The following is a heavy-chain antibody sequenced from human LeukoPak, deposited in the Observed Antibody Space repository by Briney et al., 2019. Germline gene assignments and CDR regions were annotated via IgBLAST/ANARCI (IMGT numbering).Heavy chain of an antibody. Sequence: GGSLRLSCAASGFTFSSYGMHWVRQAPGKGLEGVAFIRYDGSNKYYADSVKGRFTISRDNSKNTLYLQMNSLRAEDTAVYYCAKDGSGYNSRLYFDYWGQGTLVTVSS. CDR1: GFTFSSYG. D-gene: IGHD5-24*01. CDR3: AKDGSGYNSRLYFDY. J-gene: IGHJ4*02. V-gene: IGHV3-30*02. CDR2: IRYDGSNK.